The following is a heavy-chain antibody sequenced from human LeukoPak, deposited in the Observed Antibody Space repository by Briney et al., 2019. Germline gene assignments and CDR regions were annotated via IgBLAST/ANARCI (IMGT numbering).Heavy chain of an antibody. V-gene: IGHV1-24*01. CDR3: ATLGGTVAFDI. D-gene: IGHD3-10*01. CDR1: GYTLTELP. J-gene: IGHJ3*02. Sequence: ASVKVSCXVSGYTLTELPMHWVRQAPGKGLEWMGGFDPEDGETIYAQKFQGRVTMTEDTSTDTAYMELSSLRSEDTAVYYCATLGGTVAFDIWGQGTMVTVSS. CDR2: FDPEDGET.